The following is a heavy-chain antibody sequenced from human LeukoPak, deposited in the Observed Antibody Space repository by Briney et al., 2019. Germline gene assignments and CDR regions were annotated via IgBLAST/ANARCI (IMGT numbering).Heavy chain of an antibody. CDR1: GGSISSSSYY. CDR3: ARRKHGLWSTVTKFERYYFDY. J-gene: IGHJ4*02. Sequence: SETLSLTCTVSGGSISSSSYYWGWIRQPPGKGLEWIGEINHSGSTNYNPSLKSRVTISVDTSKNQFSLKLSSVTAADTAVYYCARRKHGLWSTVTKFERYYFDYWGQGTLVTVSS. V-gene: IGHV4-39*07. CDR2: INHSGST. D-gene: IGHD4-17*01.